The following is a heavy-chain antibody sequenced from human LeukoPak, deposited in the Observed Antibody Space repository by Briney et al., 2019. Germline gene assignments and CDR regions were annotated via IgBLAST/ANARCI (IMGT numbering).Heavy chain of an antibody. CDR1: GFTFSNAW. CDR2: IYYSGST. V-gene: IGHV4-4*02. Sequence: PGGSLRLSCAASGFTFSNAWMNWVRQPPGKGLEWIGSIYYSGSTYYNPSLKSRVTISVDTSKNQFSLKLSSVTAADTAVYYCARERRPTYYDFWSGYYIWGQGTLVTVSS. D-gene: IGHD3-3*01. CDR3: ARERRPTYYDFWSGYYI. J-gene: IGHJ4*02.